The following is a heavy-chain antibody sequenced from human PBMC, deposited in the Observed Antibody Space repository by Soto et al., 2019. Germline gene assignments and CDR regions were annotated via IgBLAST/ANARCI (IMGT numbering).Heavy chain of an antibody. CDR1: GVSVSSYG. D-gene: IGHD3-22*01. J-gene: IGHJ4*02. CDR3: AKDPSRNTYDSSPYDY. CDR2: ISGSGGST. Sequence: PGGSLRISSAACGVSVSSYGMSGVGQTPGKGLEWVSAISGSGGSTYYADSVKGRFTISRDNSKNTLYLQMNSLRAEDTAVYYCAKDPSRNTYDSSPYDYSGQGTLGTVSS. V-gene: IGHV3-23*01.